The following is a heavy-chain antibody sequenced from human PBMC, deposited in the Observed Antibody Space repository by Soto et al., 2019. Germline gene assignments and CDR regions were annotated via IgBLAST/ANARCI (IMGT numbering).Heavy chain of an antibody. V-gene: IGHV3-23*01. Sequence: GGSLRLSCAASGFTFSSYAMSWVRQAPGKGLEWVSAISGSGGSTYYADSVKGRFTISRDNSKNTLYLQMNSLRAEDTAVYYCAKGITMIVVVPPRPLDYWGQGTLVTSPQ. CDR3: AKGITMIVVVPPRPLDY. D-gene: IGHD3-22*01. CDR1: GFTFSSYA. J-gene: IGHJ4*02. CDR2: ISGSGGST.